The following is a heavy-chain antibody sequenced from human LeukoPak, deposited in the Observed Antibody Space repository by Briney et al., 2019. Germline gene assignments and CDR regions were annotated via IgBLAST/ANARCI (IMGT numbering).Heavy chain of an antibody. CDR1: GYRVSSFS. Sequence: ASVKVSCKASGYRVSSFSIIWVRQAPGHGLECLGWIDVNNAHTHYALNAPCRVTTTTDTSTDTAYMELSSLRSDDTAVYFCARDNPGWSAFDVWGQGTVVTVSS. CDR3: ARDNPGWSAFDV. V-gene: IGHV1-18*01. J-gene: IGHJ3*01. CDR2: IDVNNAHT. D-gene: IGHD1-14*01.